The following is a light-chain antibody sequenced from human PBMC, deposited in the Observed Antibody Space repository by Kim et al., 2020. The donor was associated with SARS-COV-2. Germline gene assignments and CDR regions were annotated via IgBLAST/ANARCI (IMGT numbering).Light chain of an antibody. CDR2: AAS. V-gene: IGKV1-8*01. CDR1: QGMSSY. Sequence: ASTGDRVTITCRASQGMSSYLAWYQQKPGKAPKLLIYAASTLQSGVPSRFSGSGSGTDFTLTISCLQSEDFATYYCQQYYSYPPAFGQGTKVDIK. CDR3: QQYYSYPPA. J-gene: IGKJ1*01.